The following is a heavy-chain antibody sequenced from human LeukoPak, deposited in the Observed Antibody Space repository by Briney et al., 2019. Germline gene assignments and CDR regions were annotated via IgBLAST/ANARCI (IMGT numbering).Heavy chain of an antibody. J-gene: IGHJ3*02. Sequence: ASLKVSCKASGYTFTSYYMHWVRQAPGQGLEWMGIINPSGGSTSYAQKFQGRVTMTRDMSTSTVYMELSSLRSEDTAVYYCARDFGRNIAAAGTGAFDIWGQGTTVTVSS. CDR2: INPSGGST. D-gene: IGHD6-13*01. V-gene: IGHV1-46*01. CDR1: GYTFTSYY. CDR3: ARDFGRNIAAAGTGAFDI.